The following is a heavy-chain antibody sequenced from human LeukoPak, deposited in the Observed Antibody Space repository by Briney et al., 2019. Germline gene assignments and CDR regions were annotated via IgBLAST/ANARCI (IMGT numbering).Heavy chain of an antibody. CDR2: FDPEDGET. V-gene: IGHV1-24*01. CDR3: ATGLPDSSGYYSGDY. D-gene: IGHD3-22*01. J-gene: IGHJ4*02. Sequence: ASVKVSCRASGGTFSSYAISWVRQAPGQGLEWMGGFDPEDGETIYAQKFQGRVTMTEDTSTDTAYMELSSLRSEDTAVYYCATGLPDSSGYYSGDYWGQGTLVTVSS. CDR1: GGTFSSYA.